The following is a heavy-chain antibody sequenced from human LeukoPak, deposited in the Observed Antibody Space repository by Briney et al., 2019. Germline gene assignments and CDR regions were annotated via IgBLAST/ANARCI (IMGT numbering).Heavy chain of an antibody. J-gene: IGHJ4*02. CDR3: AREYGSGLEGPDY. Sequence: GGSLRLSCAASGFTFSSYGMHWVRQAPGKGLEWVAVIWYDGSSKYYADSVKGRFTISRDNSKNTLYLQMNSLRAEDTAVYYCAREYGSGLEGPDYWGQGTLVTVSS. CDR1: GFTFSSYG. D-gene: IGHD3-10*01. V-gene: IGHV3-33*01. CDR2: IWYDGSSK.